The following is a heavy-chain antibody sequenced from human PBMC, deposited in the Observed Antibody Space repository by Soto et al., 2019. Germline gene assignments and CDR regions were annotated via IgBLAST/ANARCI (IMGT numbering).Heavy chain of an antibody. Sequence: GASLRLSFAASGFTFSSYGMHWVRQAPGQGLEWVAVISYDGSNKYYADSVKGRFTISRDNSKNTLYLQMNSLRAEDTAVYYCAKDSDIVVVPAATSGYYYYYGMDVWGQGT. CDR1: GFTFSSYG. CDR2: ISYDGSNK. J-gene: IGHJ6*02. CDR3: AKDSDIVVVPAATSGYYYYYGMDV. D-gene: IGHD2-2*01. V-gene: IGHV3-30*18.